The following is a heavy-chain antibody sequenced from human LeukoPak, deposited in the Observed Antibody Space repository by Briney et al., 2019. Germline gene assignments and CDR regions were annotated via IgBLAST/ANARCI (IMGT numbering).Heavy chain of an antibody. J-gene: IGHJ3*02. V-gene: IGHV4-59*01. Sequence: SETLSLTCAVYGGSFSRYSWSWVRQPPGKGLGWIGYIYYSGSTNYNPSLKSRVTISVDTSKNQFSLKLSSVTAADTAVYYCARGDAFDIWGQGTMVTASS. CDR2: IYYSGST. CDR1: GGSFSRYS. CDR3: ARGDAFDI.